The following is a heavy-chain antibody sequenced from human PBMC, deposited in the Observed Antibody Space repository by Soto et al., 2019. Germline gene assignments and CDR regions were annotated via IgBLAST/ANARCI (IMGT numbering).Heavy chain of an antibody. CDR2: INAANGNT. J-gene: IGHJ4*02. V-gene: IGHV1-3*01. CDR1: GYTFRSYA. Sequence: VASVKVSCKAYGYTFRSYAMRWVRQAPGQRLEWMGWINAANGNTKYTQKFQGRVTITRDTSATTAYMELSSLRLEDTAVYFCARDVSDYSSGWYYHDFWGQGTLVTVSS. CDR3: ARDVSDYSSGWYYHDF. D-gene: IGHD4-4*01.